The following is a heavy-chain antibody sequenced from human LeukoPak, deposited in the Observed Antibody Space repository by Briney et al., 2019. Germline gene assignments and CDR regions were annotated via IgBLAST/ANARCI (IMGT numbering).Heavy chain of an antibody. D-gene: IGHD1-26*01. CDR2: ISCSGST. CDR1: GGSFSSGGSY. CDR3: ARWWKEGATAGYFDY. Sequence: SETLSLTCTVSGGSFSSGGSYWSWIRQHQGKGLQWIGYISCSGSTYYNPSLKSRVTLSVDTSKNQFSLKLSSVTAADTAVYYCARWWKEGATAGYFDYWGQGTLVTVSS. V-gene: IGHV4-31*03. J-gene: IGHJ4*02.